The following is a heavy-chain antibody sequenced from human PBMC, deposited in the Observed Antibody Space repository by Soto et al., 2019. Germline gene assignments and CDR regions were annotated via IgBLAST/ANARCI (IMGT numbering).Heavy chain of an antibody. CDR1: GFTFSSYA. CDR2: ISYDGSNK. V-gene: IGHV3-30-3*01. Sequence: GGSLRLSCAASGFTFSSYAMHWVRQAPGKGLEWVAVISYDGSNKYYADSVKGRFTISRDNSKNTLYLQMNSLRAEDTAVYYCARVGGVLEGLYYYYGMDVWGQGTTVTVSS. CDR3: ARVGGVLEGLYYYYGMDV. J-gene: IGHJ6*02. D-gene: IGHD3-16*02.